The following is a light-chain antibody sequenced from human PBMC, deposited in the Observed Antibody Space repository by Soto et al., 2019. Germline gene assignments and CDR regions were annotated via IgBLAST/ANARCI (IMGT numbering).Light chain of an antibody. CDR2: DVS. CDR3: SSYTTRTTLV. CDR1: NSDVGSYIY. Sequence: QSALTQPASVSGSPGQSVTISCTGTNSDVGSYIYVSWYQQHPGKAPKLMIYDVSNRPSWVSTRFSGSKSGNTASLTISGLQAEDEADYYCSSYTTRTTLVFGGGTKVTVL. V-gene: IGLV2-14*03. J-gene: IGLJ2*01.